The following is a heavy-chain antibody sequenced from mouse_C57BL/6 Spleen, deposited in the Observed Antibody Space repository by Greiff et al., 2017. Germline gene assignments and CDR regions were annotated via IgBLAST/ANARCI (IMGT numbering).Heavy chain of an antibody. J-gene: IGHJ2*01. V-gene: IGHV1-55*01. CDR1: GYTFTSYW. CDR2: IYPGSGST. Sequence: QVQLQQPGAELVKPGASVKMSCKASGYTFTSYWITWVKQRPGQGLEWIGNIYPGSGSTNYNEKFKSKATLTVDTSSSTAYMQLSSLTSEDSAVYYCARTYYDYDEAFDYWGQGTTLTVSS. D-gene: IGHD2-4*01. CDR3: ARTYYDYDEAFDY.